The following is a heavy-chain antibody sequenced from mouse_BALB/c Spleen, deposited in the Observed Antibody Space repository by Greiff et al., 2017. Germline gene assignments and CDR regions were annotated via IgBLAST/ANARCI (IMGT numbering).Heavy chain of an antibody. CDR3: ARDCDYYGSSPGFAY. CDR2: IWAGGST. V-gene: IGHV2-9*02. CDR1: GFSLTSYG. D-gene: IGHD1-1*01. Sequence: VHLVESGPGLVAPSQSLSITCTVSGFSLTSYGVHWVRQPPGKGLEWLGVIWAGGSTNYNSALMSRLSISKDNSKSQVFLKMNSLQTDDTAMYYCARDCDYYGSSPGFAYWGQGTLVTVSA. J-gene: IGHJ3*01.